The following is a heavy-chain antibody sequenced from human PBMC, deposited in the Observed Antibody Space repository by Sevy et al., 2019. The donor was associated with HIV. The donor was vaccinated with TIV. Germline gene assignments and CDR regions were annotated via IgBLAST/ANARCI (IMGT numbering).Heavy chain of an antibody. CDR2: INPNSGGT. CDR1: GYTFTGYY. CDR3: ARLMGVRRTTPTGDY. Sequence: ASVKVSCKASGYTFTGYYMHWVRQAPGQGLEWMGWINPNSGGTNYAQKFQGRVTMTRDTSISTAYMELSRLRSDDTAVYYCARLMGVRRTTPTGDYWGQGTLVIVSS. V-gene: IGHV1-2*02. J-gene: IGHJ4*02. D-gene: IGHD2-8*01.